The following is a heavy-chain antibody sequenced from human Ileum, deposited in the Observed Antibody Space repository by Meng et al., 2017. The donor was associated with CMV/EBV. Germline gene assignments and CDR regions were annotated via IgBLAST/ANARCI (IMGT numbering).Heavy chain of an antibody. V-gene: IGHV3-30*18. CDR3: AKPLVGATNYFDY. CDR2: ISYDGNNE. D-gene: IGHD1-26*01. J-gene: IGHJ4*02. Sequence: GGSLRLSCAASGFTFGLYVMHWVRQAPGKGLEWVAVISYDGNNEYYADSVKGRFTISRDNSKNTLFLQMNSLRAEDTAVYYCAKPLVGATNYFDYWGQGTLVTVSS. CDR1: GFTFGLYV.